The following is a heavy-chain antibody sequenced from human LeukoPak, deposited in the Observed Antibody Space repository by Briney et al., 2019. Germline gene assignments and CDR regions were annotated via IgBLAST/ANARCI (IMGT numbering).Heavy chain of an antibody. CDR2: ISYDGSNK. V-gene: IGHV3-30*18. CDR3: AKEGSAAGLYFDY. Sequence: GGSLRLSCAASGFTFSSYGMHWVRQAPGKGLEWVAVISYDGSNKYYADSVEGRFTISRDNSKNTLYLQMNSLRAEDTAVYYCAKEGSAAGLYFDYWGQGTLVTVSS. CDR1: GFTFSSYG. D-gene: IGHD6-13*01. J-gene: IGHJ4*02.